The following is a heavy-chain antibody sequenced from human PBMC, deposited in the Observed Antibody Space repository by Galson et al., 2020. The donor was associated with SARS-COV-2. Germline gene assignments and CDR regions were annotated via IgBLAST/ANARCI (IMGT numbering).Heavy chain of an antibody. Sequence: GESLKISCEASGFTFSTYGMHWVRQFPGKGLEWVASISYDEITKFYVDSVKGRFTTSRDNFKNTLYLQMNSLRAEDTAVYYCAKDAFRYDDSHGSKANWFDPWGQGTLVTVSS. CDR3: AKDAFRYDDSHGSKANWFDP. D-gene: IGHD3-22*01. V-gene: IGHV3-30*18. CDR1: GFTFSTYG. CDR2: ISYDEITK. J-gene: IGHJ5*02.